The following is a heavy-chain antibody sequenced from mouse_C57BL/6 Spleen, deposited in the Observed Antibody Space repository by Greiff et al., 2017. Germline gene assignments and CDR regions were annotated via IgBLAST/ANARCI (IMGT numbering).Heavy chain of an antibody. D-gene: IGHD1-1*01. J-gene: IGHJ2*01. CDR3: TRNGNSVVATSYYFDD. CDR2: IRNKANNHAT. V-gene: IGHV6-6*01. Sequence: EVKLQESGGGLVQPGGSMKLSCAASGFTFSDAWMDWVRQSPEKGLEWVAEIRNKANNHATYYAESVKGRFTISRDDSKSSVYLQMNSLRAEDTGIYYCTRNGNSVVATSYYFDDWGQGTTLTVSS. CDR1: GFTFSDAW.